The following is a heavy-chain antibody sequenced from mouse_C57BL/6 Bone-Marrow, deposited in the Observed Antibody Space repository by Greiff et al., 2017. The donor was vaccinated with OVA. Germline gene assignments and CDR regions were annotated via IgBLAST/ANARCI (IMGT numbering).Heavy chain of an antibody. V-gene: IGHV2-9*01. CDR1: GFSLTSYG. CDR3: AKHGGSPGFAY. CDR2: LWGGGST. J-gene: IGHJ3*01. Sequence: VKLQESGPGLVAPSQSLSITCTVSGFSLTSYGVDWVRQPPGPGLEWLGALWGGGSTNYKSALMSRLSISKDNSKSQGFLKMNRLQTDDTAMYYCAKHGGSPGFAYWGQGTLVTVSA.